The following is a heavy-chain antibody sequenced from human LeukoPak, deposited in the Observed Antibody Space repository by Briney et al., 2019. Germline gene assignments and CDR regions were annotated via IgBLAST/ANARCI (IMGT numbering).Heavy chain of an antibody. CDR3: ARVREATLFDY. CDR2: IIPSFGLA. D-gene: IGHD2-15*01. J-gene: IGHJ4*02. V-gene: IGHV1-69*01. CDR1: GGTLNKYS. Sequence: SVKVSCKASGGTLNKYSISWVRQAPGQGFEWMGGIIPSFGLANYAQKFKGRATITADESTSTIYMELSSLRSEDTAVYYCARVREATLFDYWGQGTLVIVSS.